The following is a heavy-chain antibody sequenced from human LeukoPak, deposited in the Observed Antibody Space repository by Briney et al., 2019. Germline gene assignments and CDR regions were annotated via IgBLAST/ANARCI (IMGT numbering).Heavy chain of an antibody. CDR1: GGSISSYY. V-gene: IGHV4-59*01. D-gene: IGHD3-22*01. J-gene: IGHJ6*03. CDR3: ASARVVAYYYMDV. Sequence: SETLSLTCTVSGGSISSYYWNWIRPPPGKGLEWIGYIYYSGTTNYNPSLKSRVTISIDTSKNQFSLKLSSVTAADTAVYYCASARVVAYYYMDVWGTGTTVTVSS. CDR2: IYYSGTT.